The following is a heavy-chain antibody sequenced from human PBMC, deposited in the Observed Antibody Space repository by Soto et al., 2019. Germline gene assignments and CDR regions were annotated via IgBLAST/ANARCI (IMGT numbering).Heavy chain of an antibody. V-gene: IGHV4-59*01. CDR2: IYYSGST. CDR1: GGSISSYY. Sequence: SETLSLTCTVSGGSISSYYWSRIRQPPGKGLEWIGYIYYSGSTNYNPSLKSRVTISVDTSKNRFPLKLSSVTAADTAVYYCARDDRRPPTFDIWGQGTMVTVSS. CDR3: ARDDRRPPTFDI. J-gene: IGHJ3*02.